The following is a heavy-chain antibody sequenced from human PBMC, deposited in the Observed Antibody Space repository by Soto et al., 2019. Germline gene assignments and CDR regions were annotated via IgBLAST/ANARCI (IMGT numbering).Heavy chain of an antibody. CDR1: GFTFSSYG. CDR2: IWYDGSNK. V-gene: IGHV3-33*01. CDR3: AREWHRAFRYGMDV. Sequence: SLRLSSAASGFTFSSYGMHWVRQAPGKGLEWVAVIWYDGSNKYYADSVKGRFTISRDNSKNTLYLQMNSLRAEDTAVYYCAREWHRAFRYGMDVCGQGTTVTVSS. J-gene: IGHJ6*02.